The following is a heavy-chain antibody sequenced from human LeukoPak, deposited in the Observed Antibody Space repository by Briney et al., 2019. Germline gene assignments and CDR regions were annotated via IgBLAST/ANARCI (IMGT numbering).Heavy chain of an antibody. CDR1: GGSISSYY. CDR2: IYYSGST. V-gene: IGHV4-59*12. J-gene: IGHJ5*02. D-gene: IGHD3-10*01. CDR3: SRYDSDTGDFDP. Sequence: SETLSLTCTVSGGSISSYYWSWIRQPPGKGLEWIGYIYYSGSTNYNPSFKSRVSISIDRSRTQFSLKLSSVTAADTALYYCSRYDSDTGDFDPWGQGTLVTISS.